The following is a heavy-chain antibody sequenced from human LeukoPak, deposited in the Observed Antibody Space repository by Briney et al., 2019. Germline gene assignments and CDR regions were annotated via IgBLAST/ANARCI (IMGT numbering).Heavy chain of an antibody. V-gene: IGHV4-34*01. CDR3: AGPHYYDSSGYYYYFDY. Sequence: SETLSLTCAVYGGSFSGYYWSWIRQSPGKGLEWIGEINHSGSTNYNPSLKSRVTISVDTSKNQFSLKLSSVTAADTAVYYCAGPHYYDSSGYYYYFDYWGQGTLVTVSS. J-gene: IGHJ4*02. CDR2: INHSGST. D-gene: IGHD3-22*01. CDR1: GGSFSGYY.